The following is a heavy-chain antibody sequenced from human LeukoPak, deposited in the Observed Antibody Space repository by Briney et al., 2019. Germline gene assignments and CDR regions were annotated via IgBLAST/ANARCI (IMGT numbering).Heavy chain of an antibody. D-gene: IGHD5-24*01. CDR1: GFTFSTYA. Sequence: GGSLRLSCAASGFTFSTYAMHWVRQAPGKGLEWVALISYDGSRKHFADSVTGRFTISRDNPKNTLYLQMNSLRGEDTAVYYCTRDSARRDGYNFDYWGQGTLVTVSS. CDR3: TRDSARRDGYNFDY. CDR2: ISYDGSRK. V-gene: IGHV3-30*04. J-gene: IGHJ4*02.